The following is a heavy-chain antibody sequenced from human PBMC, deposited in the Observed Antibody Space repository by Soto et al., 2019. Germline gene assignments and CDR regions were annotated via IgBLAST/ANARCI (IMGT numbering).Heavy chain of an antibody. CDR3: ARSEVRGYHEVRYYYGMDV. Sequence: PSETLSLTCTVSGGSVSSGSYYWSWIRQPPGKGLEWIGYIYYSGSTNYNPSLKSRVTISVDTSKNQFSLKLSSVTAADTAVYYCARSEVRGYHEVRYYYGMDVWGQGTTVTVSS. CDR2: IYYSGST. CDR1: GGSVSSGSYY. D-gene: IGHD3-22*01. V-gene: IGHV4-61*01. J-gene: IGHJ6*02.